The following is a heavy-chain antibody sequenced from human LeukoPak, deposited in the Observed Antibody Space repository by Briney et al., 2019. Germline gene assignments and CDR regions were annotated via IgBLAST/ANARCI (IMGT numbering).Heavy chain of an antibody. CDR2: IYYSGST. V-gene: IGHV4-31*03. D-gene: IGHD6-13*01. J-gene: IGHJ5*02. Sequence: SETLSLTCTVSGGSISSGGYYWSWIRQHPGKGLEWIGYIYYSGSTCYNPSLKSRVTISVDTSKNQFSLKLSSVTAADTAVYYCAREVSSSWSKWSDPWGQGTLVTVSS. CDR1: GGSISSGGYY. CDR3: AREVSSSWSKWSDP.